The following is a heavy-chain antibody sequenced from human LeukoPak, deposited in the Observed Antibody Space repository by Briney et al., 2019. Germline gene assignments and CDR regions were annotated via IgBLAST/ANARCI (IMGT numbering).Heavy chain of an antibody. D-gene: IGHD6-13*01. V-gene: IGHV3-64*04. Sequence: PGGSLRLSCSASGFTFSSYAMHWVRQVPGKGLEYVSAISSNGGSTYYADSVKGRFTISRDNSKNTLYLQMNSLRAEDTAVYYCASGCTSSYSSSCYPFDYWGQGTLVTVSS. CDR3: ASGCTSSYSSSCYPFDY. CDR1: GFTFSSYA. J-gene: IGHJ4*02. CDR2: ISSNGGST.